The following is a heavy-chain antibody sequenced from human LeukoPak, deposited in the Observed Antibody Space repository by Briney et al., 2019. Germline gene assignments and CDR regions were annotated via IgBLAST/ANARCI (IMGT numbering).Heavy chain of an antibody. J-gene: IGHJ4*02. V-gene: IGHV3-23*01. CDR3: AKDFRIGYSAHFDY. CDR1: GFTFRSHA. D-gene: IGHD2-21*01. Sequence: GGSLRLSCVGSGFTFRSHAMSWVRQAPEKGLEFVSGIYENGGTTYYADPVKGRFSISRDNSKNTLYLQMDSPRGEDTAVYYCAKDFRIGYSAHFDYWGQGALVTVSS. CDR2: IYENGGTT.